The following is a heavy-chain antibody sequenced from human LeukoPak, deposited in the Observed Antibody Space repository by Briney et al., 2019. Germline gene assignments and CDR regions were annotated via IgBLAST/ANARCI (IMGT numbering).Heavy chain of an antibody. V-gene: IGHV3-21*04. CDR2: ISSSSSYI. CDR1: GFTFSSYS. Sequence: GGSLRLSCAASGFTFSSYSMNWVRQAPGKGLEWVSSISSSSSYIYYADSVKGRFTISRDNSKNTLYLQMNSLRAEDTAVYYCAKADAPLFWGQGTLVTVSS. CDR3: AKADAPLF. J-gene: IGHJ4*02.